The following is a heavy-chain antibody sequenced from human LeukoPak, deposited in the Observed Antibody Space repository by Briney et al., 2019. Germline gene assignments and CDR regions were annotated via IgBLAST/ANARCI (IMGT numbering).Heavy chain of an antibody. J-gene: IGHJ6*02. D-gene: IGHD3-3*01. CDR2: MNPNSGNT. CDR3: ARGVKDHYDFWSGYLYYYYYGMDV. CDR1: GYTFTSYD. Sequence: ASVKVSCKASGYTFTSYDINWVRQAPGQGLEWMVWMNPNSGNTDYAQKFQGRVTMTRNTSISTAYMELSSLRSEDTAVYYCARGVKDHYDFWSGYLYYYYYGMDVWGQGTTVTVSS. V-gene: IGHV1-8*01.